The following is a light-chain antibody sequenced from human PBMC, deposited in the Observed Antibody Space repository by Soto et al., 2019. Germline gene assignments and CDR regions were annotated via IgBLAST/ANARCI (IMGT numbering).Light chain of an antibody. CDR3: QQYDSYPWT. V-gene: IGKV1-5*03. J-gene: IGKJ1*01. Sequence: DIQMTQSPSSPSASVGDTVTITCRASQSIRSWLAWYQQKPGTAPKLLIYRASSLESGVPSRFSGSGSGTEFALTISSLQPDDFATYYCQQYDSYPWTFGQGTKVEIK. CDR2: RAS. CDR1: QSIRSW.